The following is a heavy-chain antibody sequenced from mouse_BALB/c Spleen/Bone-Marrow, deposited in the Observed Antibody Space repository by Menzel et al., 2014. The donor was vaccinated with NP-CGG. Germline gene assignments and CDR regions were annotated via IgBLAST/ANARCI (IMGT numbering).Heavy chain of an antibody. J-gene: IGHJ4*01. CDR1: GYTFTSYY. CDR3: ARFYYGSSYAMDY. V-gene: IGHV1S56*01. Sequence: VQLQQSGPELVKPGASVRISCKASGYTFTSYYIHWVKQRPGQGLEWIGWIYPGNVNTKYNEKFKGKATLTADKSSSTDYMQLSSLTSEDSAVYFCARFYYGSSYAMDYGGQGTSVTVSS. D-gene: IGHD1-1*01. CDR2: IYPGNVNT.